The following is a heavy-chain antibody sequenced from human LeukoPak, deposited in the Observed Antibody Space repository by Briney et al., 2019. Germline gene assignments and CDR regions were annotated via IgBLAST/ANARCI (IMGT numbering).Heavy chain of an antibody. Sequence: GGSLRLSCAASGFTFSSYWMSWIRQAPGKGLEWVANIKQDGSEKYYVDSVKGRFTISRDNAKNSLYLQMNSLRAEDTAVYYCARAGYYGSGSYSEYWGQGTLVTVSS. D-gene: IGHD3-10*01. J-gene: IGHJ4*02. V-gene: IGHV3-7*01. CDR1: GFTFSSYW. CDR2: IKQDGSEK. CDR3: ARAGYYGSGSYSEY.